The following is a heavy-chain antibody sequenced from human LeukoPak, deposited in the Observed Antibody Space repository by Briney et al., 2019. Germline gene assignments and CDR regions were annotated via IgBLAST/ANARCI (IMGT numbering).Heavy chain of an antibody. CDR2: IYPGDSDT. CDR3: ARKALYSGYDSHFDY. J-gene: IGHJ4*02. D-gene: IGHD5-12*01. V-gene: IGHV5-51*01. CDR1: GYSFTNYW. Sequence: GESLNISCKGSGYSFTNYWIGWVRQMPGKGLEWMGIIYPGDSDTRYSPSFQGQVTISADKSIITAYLQWSSLKASDTAMYYCARKALYSGYDSHFDYWGQGTLVTVSS.